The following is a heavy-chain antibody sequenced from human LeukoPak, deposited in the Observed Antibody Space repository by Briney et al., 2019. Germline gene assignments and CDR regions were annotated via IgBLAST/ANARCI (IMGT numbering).Heavy chain of an antibody. Sequence: GGSLRLSCAASGFTFSSNSMTWVRQTPGKGLEWVSGISGSGDSTFYADSVKGRFTISRDNSRNTLYLQMSSLRPEDTAVYYCTKWSGFGDDWGQGTLVTVSS. CDR1: GFTFSSNS. D-gene: IGHD3-10*01. V-gene: IGHV3-23*01. CDR2: ISGSGDST. J-gene: IGHJ4*02. CDR3: TKWSGFGDD.